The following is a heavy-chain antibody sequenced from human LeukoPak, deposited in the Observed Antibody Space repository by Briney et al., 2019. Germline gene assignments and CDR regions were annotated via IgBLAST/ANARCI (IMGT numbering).Heavy chain of an antibody. CDR3: ARVGYSYDSSGYYGFDY. J-gene: IGHJ4*02. D-gene: IGHD3-22*01. Sequence: ASVKVSCKASGYTFTSYYMHWVRQAPGQGLEWMGIINPSGGSTSYAQKFQGRVTMTRDTSTSAVYMELSSLRSEDTAVYYCARVGYSYDSSGYYGFDYWGQGTLVTVSS. CDR2: INPSGGST. V-gene: IGHV1-46*01. CDR1: GYTFTSYY.